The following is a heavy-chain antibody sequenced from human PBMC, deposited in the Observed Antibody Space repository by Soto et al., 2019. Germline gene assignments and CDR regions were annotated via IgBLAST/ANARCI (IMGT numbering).Heavy chain of an antibody. CDR3: TRGWVEGLSRQPPTDY. D-gene: IGHD3-3*01. V-gene: IGHV3-74*01. CDR2: IDSYGSAT. Sequence: GGSLRLSCAASGFTFSRYWMHWVRQAPGKGLVWVSRIDSYGSATSQVDSVEGRFTISRDNAKNTLYLQMNSLRAEDTAVYYCTRGWVEGLSRQPPTDYWGQGTLVTVSS. CDR1: GFTFSRYW. J-gene: IGHJ4*02.